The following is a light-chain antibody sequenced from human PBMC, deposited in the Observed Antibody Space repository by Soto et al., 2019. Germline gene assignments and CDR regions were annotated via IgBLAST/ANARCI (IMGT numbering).Light chain of an antibody. V-gene: IGKV3-20*01. CDR2: GAS. Sequence: EMVLTQSPGTLSVSPGERATVSCRASQTVSSGFLAWYQQKVGQAPRLLIYGASTRATGIPDRFSGSGSGTDFTLTIDRLEPEDFAVYYCHQYYSSPTTFGGGTKVDIK. J-gene: IGKJ4*01. CDR1: QTVSSGF. CDR3: HQYYSSPTT.